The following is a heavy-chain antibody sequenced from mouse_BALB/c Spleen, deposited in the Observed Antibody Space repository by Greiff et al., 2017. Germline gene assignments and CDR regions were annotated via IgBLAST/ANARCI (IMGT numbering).Heavy chain of an antibody. D-gene: IGHD2-4*01. Sequence: QVQLQQSGPELVKPGASVRISCKASGYTFTSYYIHWVKQRPGQGLEWIGWIYPGNVNTKYNEKFKGKATLTADKSSSTAYMQLSSLTSEDSAVYFCAREGMITEAWFAYWGQGTLVTVSA. CDR3: AREGMITEAWFAY. CDR1: GYTFTSYY. V-gene: IGHV1S56*01. J-gene: IGHJ3*01. CDR2: IYPGNVNT.